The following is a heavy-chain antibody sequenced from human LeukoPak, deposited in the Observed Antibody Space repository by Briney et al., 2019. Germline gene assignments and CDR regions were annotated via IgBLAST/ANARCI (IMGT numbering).Heavy chain of an antibody. CDR3: AKAWGKSGYSYGCLDY. V-gene: IGHV3-23*01. CDR1: GFTFSSYA. CDR2: ISGSGGST. D-gene: IGHD5-18*01. Sequence: QAGGSLRLSCAASGFTFSSYAMSWVRQAPGEGLEWVSAISGSGGSTYYADSVKGRFTISRDNSKNTLYLQMNSLRAEDTAVYYCAKAWGKSGYSYGCLDYWGQGTLVTVSS. J-gene: IGHJ4*02.